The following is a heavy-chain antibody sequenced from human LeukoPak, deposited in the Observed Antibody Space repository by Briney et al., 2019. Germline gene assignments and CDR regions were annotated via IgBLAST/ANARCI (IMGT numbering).Heavy chain of an antibody. D-gene: IGHD5-18*01. CDR1: GYTFTGYY. J-gene: IGHJ4*02. Sequence: GASVKVSCKASGYTFTGYYMHWVRQAPGQGLEWMGWINPNSGNTGYAQKFQGRVTITRNTSISTAYVELSSLRSEDTAVYYCARGTAMVDFDYWGQGTLVTVSS. V-gene: IGHV1-8*03. CDR2: INPNSGNT. CDR3: ARGTAMVDFDY.